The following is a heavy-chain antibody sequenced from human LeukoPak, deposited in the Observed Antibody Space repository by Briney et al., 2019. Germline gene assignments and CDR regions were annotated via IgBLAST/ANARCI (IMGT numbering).Heavy chain of an antibody. D-gene: IGHD4-17*01. CDR1: GFIFSSYA. Sequence: GGSLRLSCAASGFIFSSYAMNWVRQAPGKGLEWVSSISGSGSYIHYADSMKGRFTISRDNAKKSVYLHMSRLRAEDAAVYYCARGLGSGDYVANAFDFWGRGTTVSVS. CDR2: ISGSGSYI. V-gene: IGHV3-21*01. J-gene: IGHJ3*01. CDR3: ARGLGSGDYVANAFDF.